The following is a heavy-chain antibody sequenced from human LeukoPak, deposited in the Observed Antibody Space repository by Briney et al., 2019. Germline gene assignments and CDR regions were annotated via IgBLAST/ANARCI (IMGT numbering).Heavy chain of an antibody. CDR3: ARDEGAGATTDY. J-gene: IGHJ4*02. CDR2: ISAYNGNT. CDR1: GYTFTSHG. V-gene: IGHV1-18*01. Sequence: GASVKVSCKGSGYTFTSHGISWVRQAPGQGPDWMGWISAYNGNTNYAQKFQGRVTMTTDTSTSTAYMELRSLRSDDTAVYYCARDEGAGATTDYWGQGTLVTVSS. D-gene: IGHD1-26*01.